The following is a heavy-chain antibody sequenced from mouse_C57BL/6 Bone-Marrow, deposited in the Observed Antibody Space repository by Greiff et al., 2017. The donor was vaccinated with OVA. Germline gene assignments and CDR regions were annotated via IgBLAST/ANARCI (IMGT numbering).Heavy chain of an antibody. D-gene: IGHD1-1*01. J-gene: IGHJ2*01. Sequence: QVQLKQPGAELVKPGASVKMSCKASGYTFTSYWITWVKQRPGQGPEWIGDIYPGSGSTNYNEKFKSKATLTVDTSSSTAYMQLSSLTSEDSAVYYCARWDYYYGSSYYFDYWGQGTTLTVSS. CDR2: IYPGSGST. CDR1: GYTFTSYW. CDR3: ARWDYYYGSSYYFDY. V-gene: IGHV1-55*01.